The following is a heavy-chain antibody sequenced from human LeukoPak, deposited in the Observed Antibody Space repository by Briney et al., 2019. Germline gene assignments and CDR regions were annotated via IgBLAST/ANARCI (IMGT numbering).Heavy chain of an antibody. V-gene: IGHV3-23*01. CDR1: GFTFSSSA. CDR3: AKQLGYCSDGSCYFPY. CDR2: ISNNGGYT. Sequence: GGSLRLACAASGFTFSSSAMSGVRQAPGKGLEWVSAISNNGGYTYYADSVQGRFTISRDNSKSTLCLQMNSLRAEDTAVYYCAKQLGYCSDGSCYFPYWGQGTLVTASS. J-gene: IGHJ4*02. D-gene: IGHD2-15*01.